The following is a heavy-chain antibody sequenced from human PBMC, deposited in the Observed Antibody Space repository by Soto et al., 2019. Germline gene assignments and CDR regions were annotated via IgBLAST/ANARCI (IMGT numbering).Heavy chain of an antibody. CDR2: IKVDSGNI. CDR3: TRDLLPRYSFRRFDP. D-gene: IGHD5-12*01. J-gene: IGHJ5*02. Sequence: ASVTVSCKPSGYTFTRYGIHWVRQAPRRRLEWMGLIKVDSGNIEYPQKFQARVTITRDTSPRTAYLEMRSLPSEDTALYYCTRDLLPRYSFRRFDPWGQGTQVTVSS. V-gene: IGHV1-3*01. CDR1: GYTFTRYG.